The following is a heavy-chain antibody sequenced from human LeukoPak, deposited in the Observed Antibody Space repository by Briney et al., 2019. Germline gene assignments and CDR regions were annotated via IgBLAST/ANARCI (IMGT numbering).Heavy chain of an antibody. J-gene: IGHJ5*02. Sequence: ASVKVSCKASGYTFTSYGISWVRQAPGQGLEWMGWISAYNGNTNYAQKLQGRVTMTTDTSTSTAYMELRSLRSDDTAVYYCARVPYYDILTGYYYGRNNWFDPWGQGTPVTVSS. D-gene: IGHD3-9*01. V-gene: IGHV1-18*01. CDR3: ARVPYYDILTGYYYGRNNWFDP. CDR2: ISAYNGNT. CDR1: GYTFTSYG.